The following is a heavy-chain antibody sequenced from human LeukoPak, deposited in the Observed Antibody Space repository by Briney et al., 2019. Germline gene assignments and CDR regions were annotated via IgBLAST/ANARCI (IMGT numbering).Heavy chain of an antibody. CDR3: ARERIVVGAFDI. CDR2: TRNKANSYTT. D-gene: IGHD2-15*01. CDR1: GFTFSDHY. J-gene: IGHJ3*02. V-gene: IGHV3-72*01. Sequence: PGGSLRLSCAASGFTFSDHYMDWVRQAPGKGLEWVGRTRNKANSYTTEYAASVKGRFTISRDDSKNSLYLQMNSLKTEDTAVYYCARERIVVGAFDIWGQGTMVTVSS.